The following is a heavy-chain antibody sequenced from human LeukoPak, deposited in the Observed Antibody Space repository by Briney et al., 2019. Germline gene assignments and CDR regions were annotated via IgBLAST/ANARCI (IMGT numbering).Heavy chain of an antibody. D-gene: IGHD6-6*01. CDR1: GFTFSSYW. CDR3: AREEEYSSSSIPNFDY. CDR2: IKQDGSEK. Sequence: PGGSLRLSCAASGFTFSSYWMSWVRQAPGKGLEWVANIKQDGSEKYYVDSVKGRFTISRDNAKNSLYLQMNSLRAEDTAVYYCAREEEYSSSSIPNFDYWGQGTLVTVSS. J-gene: IGHJ4*02. V-gene: IGHV3-7*01.